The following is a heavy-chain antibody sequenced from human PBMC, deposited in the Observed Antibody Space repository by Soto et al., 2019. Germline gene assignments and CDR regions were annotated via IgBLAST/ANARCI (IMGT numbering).Heavy chain of an antibody. D-gene: IGHD3-16*01. Sequence: PGGSLRLSCAASGLSFGSYAMSWVRQAPGKGLEWVSAIGTAGDTYYPGSVKGRFTISRENAKNSLYLQMNSLRAGDTAVYYCARARRWGAFDIWGQGTMVTVSS. CDR1: GLSFGSYA. CDR3: ARARRWGAFDI. J-gene: IGHJ3*02. V-gene: IGHV3-13*01. CDR2: IGTAGDT.